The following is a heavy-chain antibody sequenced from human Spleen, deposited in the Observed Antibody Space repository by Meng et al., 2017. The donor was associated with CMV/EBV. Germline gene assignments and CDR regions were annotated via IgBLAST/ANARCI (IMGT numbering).Heavy chain of an antibody. V-gene: IGHV1-2*02. Sequence: ASVKVSCKASGLTFTGYYMHWVRQAPGQGLEWMGWINPNSGDTNYAQKFQGRVTMTRDTSISTAYMELSRLRSDDTAVYYCARQTGRPSRAFDIWGQGTMVTVSS. CDR1: GLTFTGYY. J-gene: IGHJ3*02. CDR2: INPNSGDT. CDR3: ARQTGRPSRAFDI. D-gene: IGHD1-1*01.